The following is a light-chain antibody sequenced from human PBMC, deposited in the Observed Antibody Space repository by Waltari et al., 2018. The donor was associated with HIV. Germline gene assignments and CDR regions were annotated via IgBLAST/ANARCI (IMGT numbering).Light chain of an antibody. Sequence: QSVLTQPPSASGAPGQRVTSSCSGSTANIGRFDVQWYQQRPETAPKLLIHVNNYRPSGVPDRFSGSKSGTSASLAISGLQSEDEADYYCAVWDGSLSAYVFGPGTKVTV. CDR1: TANIGRFD. CDR2: VNN. V-gene: IGLV1-44*01. CDR3: AVWDGSLSAYV. J-gene: IGLJ1*01.